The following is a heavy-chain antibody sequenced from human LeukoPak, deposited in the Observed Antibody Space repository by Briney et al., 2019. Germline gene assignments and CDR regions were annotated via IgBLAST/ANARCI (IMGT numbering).Heavy chain of an antibody. CDR2: ICGDGGST. CDR3: AKDTPGGYDYPV. CDR1: GFTFDDYA. Sequence: PGGSLRLSCAASGFTFDDYAMHWVRQAPGKGLEWVSLICGDGGSTYYADSVNGRFTVSRDNSKNSLFLQMNSLRTEDTAFYYCAKDTPGGYDYPVWGQGTLVTVSS. D-gene: IGHD5-12*01. J-gene: IGHJ4*02. V-gene: IGHV3-43*02.